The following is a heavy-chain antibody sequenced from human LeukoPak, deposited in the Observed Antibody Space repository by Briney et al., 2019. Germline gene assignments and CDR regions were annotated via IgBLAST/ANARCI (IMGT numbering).Heavy chain of an antibody. CDR2: IYYSGST. V-gene: IGHV4-39*07. D-gene: IGHD3-16*01. Sequence: PSETLSLTCTVSGGSISSGDLHWGWIRQRPGKGLEWIGSIYYSGSTYYNPSLKRRVTISVDTSKNQFSLKLSSVTAADTAVYYCAREGPIGSHFDYWGQGTLVTVSS. CDR3: AREGPIGSHFDY. CDR1: GGSISSGDLH. J-gene: IGHJ4*02.